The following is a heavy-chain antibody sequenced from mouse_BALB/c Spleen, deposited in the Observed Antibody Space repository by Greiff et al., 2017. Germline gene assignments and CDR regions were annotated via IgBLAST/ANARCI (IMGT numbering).Heavy chain of an antibody. V-gene: IGHV1-7*01. D-gene: IGHD2-10*02. CDR3: ARVYGNYRYYYAMDY. Sequence: QVQLQQPGAELVKPGASVKLSCKASGYTFTSYWMHWVKQRPGQGLEWIGYINPSTGYTEYNQKFKDKATLTADKSSSTAYMQLSSLTSEDSAVYYCARVYGNYRYYYAMDYWGQGTSVTVSS. CDR2: INPSTGYT. CDR1: GYTFTSYW. J-gene: IGHJ4*01.